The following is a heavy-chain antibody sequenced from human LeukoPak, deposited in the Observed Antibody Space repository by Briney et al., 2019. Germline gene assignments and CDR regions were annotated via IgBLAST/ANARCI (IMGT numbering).Heavy chain of an antibody. CDR2: IYTSGST. J-gene: IGHJ4*02. V-gene: IGHV4-61*02. Sequence: PSETLSLTCTVSGGSISSGSYYWSWIRRPAGKGLEWIGRIYTSGSTNYNPSLKSRVTMSVDTSKSQFSLKLSSVTAADTAVYYCARDHWLVRAPYFDYWGQGTLVTVSS. CDR3: ARDHWLVRAPYFDY. D-gene: IGHD6-19*01. CDR1: GGSISSGSYY.